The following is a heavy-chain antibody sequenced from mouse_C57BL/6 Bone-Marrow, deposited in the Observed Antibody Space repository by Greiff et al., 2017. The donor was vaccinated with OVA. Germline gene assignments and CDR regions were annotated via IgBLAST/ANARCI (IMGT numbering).Heavy chain of an antibody. V-gene: IGHV1-50*01. D-gene: IGHD2-3*01. Sequence: QVQLQQPGAELVKPGASVKLSCKASGYTFTSYCMQWVKQRPGQGLEWIGEIDPSDSYTNYNQKFKGKATLTVDTSSSTAYMQLSSLTSEDSAVYYCATDGYYLYYFDYWGQGTTLTVSS. CDR3: ATDGYYLYYFDY. CDR2: IDPSDSYT. CDR1: GYTFTSYC. J-gene: IGHJ2*01.